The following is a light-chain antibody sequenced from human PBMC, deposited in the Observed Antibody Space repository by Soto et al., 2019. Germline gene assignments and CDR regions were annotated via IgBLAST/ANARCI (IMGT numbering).Light chain of an antibody. Sequence: DIQMTQSPSTLSASVGDRVTITCRASQSISSWLAWYQQNPWKAPKLLMYDASSLEIGVPSRISGSGSGTEVTLTISSLQPDVFATYYCQQYISYWTFGQGKKVAIK. CDR3: QQYISYWT. CDR1: QSISSW. V-gene: IGKV1-5*01. CDR2: DAS. J-gene: IGKJ1*01.